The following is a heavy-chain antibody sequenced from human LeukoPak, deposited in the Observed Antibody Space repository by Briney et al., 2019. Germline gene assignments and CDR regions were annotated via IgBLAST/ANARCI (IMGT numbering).Heavy chain of an antibody. CDR2: IWYDGSNK. Sequence: PGGSLRLSCAASGFTFSSYWMGWVRQAPGKGLEWVAVIWYDGSNKYYADSVKGRFTISRDNSKNTLYLQMNSLRAEDTAVYYCARAQSPLRLGELFDYWGQGTLVTVSS. CDR3: ARAQSPLRLGELFDY. D-gene: IGHD3-16*01. V-gene: IGHV3-33*08. CDR1: GFTFSSYW. J-gene: IGHJ4*02.